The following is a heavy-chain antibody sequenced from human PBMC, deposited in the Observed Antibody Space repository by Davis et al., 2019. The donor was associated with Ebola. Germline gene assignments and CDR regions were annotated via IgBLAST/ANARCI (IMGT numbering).Heavy chain of an antibody. V-gene: IGHV1-2*02. Sequence: SVTVSCKASGYTFTGYYMHWVRQAPGQGLEWMGWINPNSGGTNYAQKFQGRVTMTRETSIGTAYMELSRLGSDDTAVYYCARETVTTGTKAFDIWGQGTMVTVSS. CDR1: GYTFTGYY. CDR3: ARETVTTGTKAFDI. D-gene: IGHD1-1*01. J-gene: IGHJ3*02. CDR2: INPNSGGT.